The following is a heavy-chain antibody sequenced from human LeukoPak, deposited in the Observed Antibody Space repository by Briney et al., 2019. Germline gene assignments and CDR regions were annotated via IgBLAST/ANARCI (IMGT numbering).Heavy chain of an antibody. CDR3: ARADSSGYYFDY. D-gene: IGHD3-22*01. CDR1: GGSISSGSYY. J-gene: IGHJ4*02. CDR2: IYYSGST. Sequence: SETLSLTCTVSGGSISSGSYYWSWIRQPPGKGLEWIGYIYYSGSTNYNPSLKSRVTISVDTSKNQFSLKLSSVTAADTAVYYCARADSSGYYFDYWGQGTLVTVSS. V-gene: IGHV4-61*01.